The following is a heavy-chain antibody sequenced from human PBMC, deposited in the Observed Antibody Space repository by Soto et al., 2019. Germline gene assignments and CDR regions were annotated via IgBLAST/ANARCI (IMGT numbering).Heavy chain of an antibody. V-gene: IGHV5-10-1*01. CDR1: GYSFAGYW. J-gene: IGHJ5*02. D-gene: IGHD2-15*01. CDR2: IDPSDSQT. Sequence: PGESLKISCKGSGYSFAGYWITWVRQKPGKGLEWMGRIDPSDSQTYYSPSFRGHVTISVTKSITTVFLQWSSLKASDTAMYYCARHSPCGSCYLSGGNWFDPWGQGTLVTVSS. CDR3: ARHSPCGSCYLSGGNWFDP.